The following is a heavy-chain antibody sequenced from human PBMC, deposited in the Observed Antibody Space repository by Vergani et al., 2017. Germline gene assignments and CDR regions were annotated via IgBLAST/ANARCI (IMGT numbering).Heavy chain of an antibody. D-gene: IGHD2-2*01. CDR3: ARDSYAREGLLYYFDY. Sequence: QLQLQESGPGLVKPSETLSLTCTVSGYSISSAYYWAWIRQPPGKGLEWIGTIFHTGSTYYNPSLKSRVTISIDTSKNQFSLKLSSVTAADTALYYCARDSYAREGLLYYFDYWGQGTLVTVSS. CDR2: IFHTGST. CDR1: GYSISSAYY. J-gene: IGHJ4*02. V-gene: IGHV4-38-2*02.